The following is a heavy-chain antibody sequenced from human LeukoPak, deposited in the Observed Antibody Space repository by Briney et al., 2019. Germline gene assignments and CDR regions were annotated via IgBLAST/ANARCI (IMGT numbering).Heavy chain of an antibody. Sequence: SETLSLTCTVSGGSISSYYWSWIRQPPGKGLEWIGYIYYSGSTNYNPSLKSRVTISVDTSKNQFSLKLSSVTAADTAVYYCARVQTVTTYYYYYMDVWGKGTTVTISS. CDR2: IYYSGST. J-gene: IGHJ6*03. D-gene: IGHD4-17*01. V-gene: IGHV4-59*01. CDR3: ARVQTVTTYYYYYMDV. CDR1: GGSISSYY.